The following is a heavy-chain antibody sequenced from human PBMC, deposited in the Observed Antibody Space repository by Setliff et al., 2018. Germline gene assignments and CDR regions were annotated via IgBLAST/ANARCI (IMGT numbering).Heavy chain of an antibody. CDR3: AKDRWGYADP. J-gene: IGHJ5*02. Sequence: GSLRLSCAASGFTFSSYAMSWVRQAPGKGLEWVSAISGSGGSTYYADSVKGRFTVSRDNAMDTLFLQMNGLTTDDTAKYFCAKDRWGYADPWGQGTLVTVSS. CDR1: GFTFSSYA. V-gene: IGHV3-23*01. D-gene: IGHD2-2*01. CDR2: ISGSGGST.